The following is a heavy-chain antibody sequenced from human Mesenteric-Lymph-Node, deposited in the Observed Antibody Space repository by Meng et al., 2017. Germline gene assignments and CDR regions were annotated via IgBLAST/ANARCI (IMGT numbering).Heavy chain of an antibody. Sequence: GESLKISCAASGFTVSSNYMSWVRQAPGKGLEWVSVIYSGGNTYYADSVKGRFTISRDNSKNTLYLQMNSLRAEDTAVYYCVRGTGPGSYLVDYWGQGTLVTVSS. CDR2: IYSGGNT. CDR3: VRGTGPGSYLVDY. CDR1: GFTVSSNY. J-gene: IGHJ4*02. D-gene: IGHD3-10*01. V-gene: IGHV3-66*02.